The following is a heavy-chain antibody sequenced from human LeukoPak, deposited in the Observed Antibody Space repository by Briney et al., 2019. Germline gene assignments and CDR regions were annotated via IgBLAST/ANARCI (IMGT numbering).Heavy chain of an antibody. D-gene: IGHD4-17*01. V-gene: IGHV1-46*01. J-gene: IGHJ4*02. CDR3: ARSRYGDYVDY. CDR2: INPSGDNT. Sequence: ASVKVSCRASGYTFTNNFMHWVRQAPGQGLEWMGIINPSGDNTWYAQKFQGRVTMTRDVATSTDYMEVSSLRSDDTAVYYCARSRYGDYVDYWGQGTLVTVSS. CDR1: GYTFTNNF.